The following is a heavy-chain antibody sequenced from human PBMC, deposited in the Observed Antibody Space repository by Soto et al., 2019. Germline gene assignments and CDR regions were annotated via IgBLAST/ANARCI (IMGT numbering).Heavy chain of an antibody. CDR2: ISDDGSNK. CDR1: GFTFSSYA. D-gene: IGHD3-3*01. J-gene: IGHJ4*02. CDR3: ARDFGFLEWLFQPDY. Sequence: GGSLRLSCAASGFTFSSYAMHWVRQAPGKGLEWVAVISDDGSNKYYADSVMGRFTISRDNSKNTLYLQMNSLRAEDTAVYYCARDFGFLEWLFQPDYWGQGTLVTVSS. V-gene: IGHV3-30-3*01.